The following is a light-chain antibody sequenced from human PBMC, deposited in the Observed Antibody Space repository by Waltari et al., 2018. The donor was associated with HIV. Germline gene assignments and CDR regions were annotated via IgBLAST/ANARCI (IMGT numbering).Light chain of an antibody. CDR1: SSDVGGYNY. CDR2: DVS. CDR3: CSYAGSYTFDVV. J-gene: IGLJ2*01. Sequence: QSALTQPRSVSGSPGQSVTISCTGTSSDVGGYNYVSLYQQHPGKAPKLIIYDVSKRPAGVPVRFSGSKSVNTSSLTISGLQAEDEADYYCCSYAGSYTFDVVFGGGTKLTVL. V-gene: IGLV2-11*01.